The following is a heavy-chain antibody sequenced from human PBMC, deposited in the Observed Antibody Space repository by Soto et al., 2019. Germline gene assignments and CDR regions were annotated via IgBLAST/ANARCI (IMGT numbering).Heavy chain of an antibody. CDR3: AKVHRDGYNYYDFDY. J-gene: IGHJ4*02. CDR2: ISYDGSNK. V-gene: IGHV3-30*18. D-gene: IGHD1-1*01. CDR1: GVSFKSYG. Sequence: PLGSLKLSCAASGVSFKSYGMHWVRQAPGKGLEWVAVISYDGSNKYYADSVKGRFTISRDNSKNTLYLQMNSLRAEDTAVYYFAKVHRDGYNYYDFDYWGQGTLVTVSS.